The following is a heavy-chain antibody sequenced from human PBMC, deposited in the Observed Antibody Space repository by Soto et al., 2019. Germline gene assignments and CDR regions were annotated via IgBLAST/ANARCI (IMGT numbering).Heavy chain of an antibody. CDR3: ARDGHRLERRQGSDYYYYYGMDV. CDR2: ISAYNGNT. V-gene: IGHV1-18*01. CDR1: GYTFPSYG. J-gene: IGHJ6*02. Sequence: QVQLVQSGAEVKKPGASVKVSCKASGYTFPSYGISWGRQALGQGLEWLGWISAYNGNTNYAQKLQGRVTMTTDTSTSTAYMELRSLRSDDTAVYYCARDGHRLERRQGSDYYYYYGMDVWGQGTTVTVSS. D-gene: IGHD1-1*01.